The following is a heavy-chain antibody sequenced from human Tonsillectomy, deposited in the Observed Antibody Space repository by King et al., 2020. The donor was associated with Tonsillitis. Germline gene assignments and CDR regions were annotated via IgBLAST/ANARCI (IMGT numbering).Heavy chain of an antibody. CDR2: INWNGGST. CDR3: ARDIERDNYGGFDY. V-gene: IGHV3-20*04. D-gene: IGHD4-23*01. CDR1: GFTFGDYA. J-gene: IGHJ4*02. Sequence: VQLVESGGGVVRPGGSLRLSCAASGFTFGDYAMSWVRQAPGKGLEWVSGINWNGGSTGYADSVKGRFTISRDNAKNSLYLQMNSLRAEDTALYYCARDIERDNYGGFDYWGQGTLVTVSS.